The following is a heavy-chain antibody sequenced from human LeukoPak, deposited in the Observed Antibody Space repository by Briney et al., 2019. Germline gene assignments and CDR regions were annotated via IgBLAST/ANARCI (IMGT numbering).Heavy chain of an antibody. D-gene: IGHD3-9*01. CDR3: ARGPLELRYFDWGKYYFDH. CDR1: GGSFSGYY. J-gene: IGHJ4*02. CDR2: MNHSGST. V-gene: IGHV4-34*01. Sequence: SETLSLTCAVYGGSFSGYYWSWIRQPPGKGLEWIGEMNHSGSTNYNPSLKSRVTISVDTSKNQFSLKLSSVTAADTAVYYCARGPLELRYFDWGKYYFDHWGQGTLVTVSS.